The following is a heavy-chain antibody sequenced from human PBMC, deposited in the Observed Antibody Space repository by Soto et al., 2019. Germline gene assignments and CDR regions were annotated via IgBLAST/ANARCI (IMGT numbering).Heavy chain of an antibody. V-gene: IGHV4-39*01. D-gene: IGHD5-12*01. CDR2: MYDTKNT. Sequence: QLQLQESGPGLVKPSETLSLTCTVSGGSIGSSSYYWGWIRQPPGKGLEWIGDMYDTKNTHSNPSLKSRVTMSVDTSKNQFSLSLSSVTAADTAVYYCARQSSTYSSSWFDSWGQGSLVTVSS. CDR3: ARQSSTYSSSWFDS. J-gene: IGHJ5*01. CDR1: GGSIGSSSYY.